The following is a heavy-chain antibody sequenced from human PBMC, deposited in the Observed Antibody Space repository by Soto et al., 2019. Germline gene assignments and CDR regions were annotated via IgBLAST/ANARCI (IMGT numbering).Heavy chain of an antibody. Sequence: QVQLVESGGGVVQPGGSLRLSCTASGLTFSNYGMHWVGQAPGKGLEWVTVISYDGSDEYYADSVKGRFTISRDNSRNTLYLQMNSLGADDTAVYYCAKGSRRGATSYFDVWGQGNLVNVSS. CDR2: ISYDGSDE. V-gene: IGHV3-30*18. CDR3: AKGSRRGATSYFDV. J-gene: IGHJ4*02. D-gene: IGHD1-26*01. CDR1: GLTFSNYG.